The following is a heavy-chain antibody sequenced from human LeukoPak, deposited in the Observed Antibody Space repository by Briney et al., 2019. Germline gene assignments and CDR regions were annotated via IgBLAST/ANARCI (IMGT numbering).Heavy chain of an antibody. Sequence: ASVKVSCRASGYPFTTYGIDWVRQAPGQGLEWMGWISTYNGDTNYAQKFQGRVTMTTDTSTNTAYIELRSLTSDDTAAYYCAREWWGYDVLTGDNWFDPWGQGTLVIVSS. CDR3: AREWWGYDVLTGDNWFDP. V-gene: IGHV1-18*01. D-gene: IGHD3-9*01. CDR2: ISTYNGDT. CDR1: GYPFTTYG. J-gene: IGHJ5*02.